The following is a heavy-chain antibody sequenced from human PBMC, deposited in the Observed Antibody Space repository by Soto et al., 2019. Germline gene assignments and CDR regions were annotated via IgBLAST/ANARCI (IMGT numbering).Heavy chain of an antibody. CDR3: ARDRLAAAGTRYRWFDP. D-gene: IGHD6-13*01. V-gene: IGHV4-59*01. Sequence: SETLSLTCTVSGGSISSYYWSWIRQPPGKGLEWIGYIYYSGSTNYNPSLKSRVTISVDTSKNQFSLKLSSVTAADTAVYYCARDRLAAAGTRYRWFDPWGQGTLVTVSS. CDR2: IYYSGST. CDR1: GGSISSYY. J-gene: IGHJ5*02.